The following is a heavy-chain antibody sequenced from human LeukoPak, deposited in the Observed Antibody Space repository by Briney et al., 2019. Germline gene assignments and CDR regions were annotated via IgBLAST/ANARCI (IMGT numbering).Heavy chain of an antibody. Sequence: ASVKVSCKASGYTFTNCDINWVRQATGQGLEWMGWMNPNSGNTGYAQKFQGRVTFTRSTSITTAYMELSSLRSEDTAVYYCARGHNSVGGWTGPSFYYHYMDVWGKGTTVTVSS. CDR3: ARGHNSVGGWTGPSFYYHYMDV. D-gene: IGHD5/OR15-5a*01. V-gene: IGHV1-8*03. CDR1: GYTFTNCD. CDR2: MNPNSGNT. J-gene: IGHJ6*03.